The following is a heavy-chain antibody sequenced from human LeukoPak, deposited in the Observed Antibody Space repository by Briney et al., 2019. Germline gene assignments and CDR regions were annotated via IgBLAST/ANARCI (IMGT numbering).Heavy chain of an antibody. J-gene: IGHJ4*02. CDR2: IYTSGST. V-gene: IGHV4-61*02. D-gene: IGHD3-10*01. Sequence: PSETLSLTCTVSGGSISSGSYYWSWIRQPAGKGLEWIGRIYTSGSTNYNPSLKSRVTISVDTSKNQFSLKLSSVTAADTAVYYCARECDYGSGSWEDYWDQGTLVTVSS. CDR3: ARECDYGSGSWEDY. CDR1: GGSISSGSYY.